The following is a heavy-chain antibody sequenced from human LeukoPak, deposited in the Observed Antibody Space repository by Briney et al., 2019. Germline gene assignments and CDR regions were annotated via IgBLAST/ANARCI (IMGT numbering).Heavy chain of an antibody. CDR1: GSSMNLYS. CDR2: MYYSGTT. V-gene: IGHV4-59*12. J-gene: IGHJ5*02. Sequence: SETLSLTCSVSGSSMNLYSWNWIRQSPGKGLEWIAYMYYSGTTNYNPSLENRAAISLDLSRHQFSLRLNSVTAADTAVYYCARGGYSYGGTGFDPWGQGTLVTVSS. D-gene: IGHD5-18*01. CDR3: ARGGYSYGGTGFDP.